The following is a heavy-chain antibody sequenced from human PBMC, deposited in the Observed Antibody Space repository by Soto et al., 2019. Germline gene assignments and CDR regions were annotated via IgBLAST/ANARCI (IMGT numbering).Heavy chain of an antibody. CDR3: ARGRSGSGLPYFDY. J-gene: IGHJ4*02. V-gene: IGHV4-4*02. D-gene: IGHD1-26*01. CDR1: GGSISSSNW. Sequence: QVQLQESGPGLVKPSGTLSLTCAVSGGSISSSNWWSWVRQPPGKGLEWVGEIYHSGSTNYNPSRKSRVTVSGDKSKNQSSLTLSSVTAADTAVYYCARGRSGSGLPYFDYWGQGTLVTVSS. CDR2: IYHSGST.